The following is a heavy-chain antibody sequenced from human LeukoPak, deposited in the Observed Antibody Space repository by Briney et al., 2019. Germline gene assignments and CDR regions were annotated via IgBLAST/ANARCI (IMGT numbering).Heavy chain of an antibody. Sequence: GGSLRLSCAASGFSFNTYSMNWVRQAPGKGLEWASSISSTSAHIFYADSVKGRFSISRDNAKNSLYLQMNSLRVEDTAVYYCTSRYCSTSNCYSFDNWGQGTMVTVSS. CDR3: TSRYCSTSNCYSFDN. J-gene: IGHJ3*02. CDR2: ISSTSAHI. V-gene: IGHV3-21*01. CDR1: GFSFNTYS. D-gene: IGHD2-2*01.